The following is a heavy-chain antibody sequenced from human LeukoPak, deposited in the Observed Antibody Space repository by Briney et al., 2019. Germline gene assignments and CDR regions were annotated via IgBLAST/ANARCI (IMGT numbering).Heavy chain of an antibody. D-gene: IGHD3-22*01. CDR2: IIPIFGTA. V-gene: IGHV1-69*05. CDR1: GGTFSSYA. J-gene: IGHJ3*02. Sequence: ASVKVSCKXSGGTFSSYAISWVRQAPGQGLEWMGRIIPIFGTANYAQKFQGRVTITTDESTSTAYMELSSLRSEDTAVYYCARDQYYYDSSGYYYFAFDIWGQGTMVTVSS. CDR3: ARDQYYYDSSGYYYFAFDI.